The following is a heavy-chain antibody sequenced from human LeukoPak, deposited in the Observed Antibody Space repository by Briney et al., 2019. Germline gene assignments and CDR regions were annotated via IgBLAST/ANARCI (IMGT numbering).Heavy chain of an antibody. D-gene: IGHD3-3*01. CDR2: SNPSGGST. Sequence: GASVKVSCKASGYTFTSYYMHWVRQAPGQGLEWMGLSNPSGGSTNYAQKFQGRVTMTRDMSTSTVYMELSSLRSEDTAVYYCAREAVTIFGLVRTQTTKSPHRFDPWGQGTLVTVSS. CDR1: GYTFTSYY. J-gene: IGHJ5*02. CDR3: AREAVTIFGLVRTQTTKSPHRFDP. V-gene: IGHV1-46*01.